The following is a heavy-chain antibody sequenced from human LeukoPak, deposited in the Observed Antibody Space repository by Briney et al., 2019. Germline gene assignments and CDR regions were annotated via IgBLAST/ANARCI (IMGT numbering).Heavy chain of an antibody. D-gene: IGHD3-10*01. Sequence: PSETLSLTCPVSGGSISSYYWSWIRQPAGKGLEWIGRIYTSGSTNYNPSLKSRVTMSVDTSKNQFSLKLSSVTAADTAVYYCAREPYYGSGPTFDYWGQGTLVTVSS. V-gene: IGHV4-4*07. J-gene: IGHJ4*02. CDR2: IYTSGST. CDR3: AREPYYGSGPTFDY. CDR1: GGSISSYY.